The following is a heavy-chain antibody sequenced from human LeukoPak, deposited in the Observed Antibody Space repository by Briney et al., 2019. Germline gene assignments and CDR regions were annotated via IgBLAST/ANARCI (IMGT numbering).Heavy chain of an antibody. CDR3: ARDSDFGDKGTFDY. J-gene: IGHJ4*02. V-gene: IGHV1-46*01. Sequence: ASVKVSCKASGYTFTSYFMHRVRQAPGQGLEWMGIVNPSGGSTSYAQRFQGRVTMTRDTSTSTVYMELSSLRSEDTAMYYCARDSDFGDKGTFDYWGQGTLVTVSS. CDR1: GYTFTSYF. CDR2: VNPSGGST. D-gene: IGHD4/OR15-4a*01.